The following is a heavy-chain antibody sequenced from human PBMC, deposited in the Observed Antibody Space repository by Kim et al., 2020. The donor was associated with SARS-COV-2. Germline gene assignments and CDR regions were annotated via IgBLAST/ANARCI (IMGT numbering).Heavy chain of an antibody. CDR3: ARVAYCGGDCYLDGGWFDP. D-gene: IGHD2-21*02. V-gene: IGHV3-11*04. Sequence: GRFTISRDNAKNSLYLQMNSLRAEDTAVYYCARVAYCGGDCYLDGGWFDPWGQGTLVTVSS. J-gene: IGHJ5*02.